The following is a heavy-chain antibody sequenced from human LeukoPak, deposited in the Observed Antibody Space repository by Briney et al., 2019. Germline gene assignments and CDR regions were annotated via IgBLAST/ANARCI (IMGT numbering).Heavy chain of an antibody. CDR1: GYSFTSYW. V-gene: IGHV5-51*01. CDR3: ARHEVGATNLVDY. J-gene: IGHJ4*02. Sequence: GESLKISCKGGGYSFTSYWIGWVRQMPGKGLEWMGIIYPGDSDTRYSPSFQGQVTISADKSIGTAYLQWSSLKASDTAMYYCARHEVGATNLVDYWGQGTLVTVSS. CDR2: IYPGDSDT. D-gene: IGHD1-26*01.